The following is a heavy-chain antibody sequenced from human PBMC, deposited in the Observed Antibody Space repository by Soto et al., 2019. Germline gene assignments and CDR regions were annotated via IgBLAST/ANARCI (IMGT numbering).Heavy chain of an antibody. CDR3: AKDPHRTYCSSTSCQHNWFDP. CDR1: GFTFSSYA. J-gene: IGHJ5*02. V-gene: IGHV3-23*01. CDR2: ISGSGGST. D-gene: IGHD2-2*01. Sequence: GGSLRLSCAASGFTFSSYAMSRVRQAPGKGLEWVSAISGSGGSTYYADSVKGRFTISRDNSKNTLYLQMNSLRAEDTAVYYCAKDPHRTYCSSTSCQHNWFDPWGQGTLVTVSS.